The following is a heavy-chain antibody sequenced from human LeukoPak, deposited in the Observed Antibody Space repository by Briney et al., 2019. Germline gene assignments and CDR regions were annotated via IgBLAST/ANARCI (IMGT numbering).Heavy chain of an antibody. CDR3: ARTDIAAAGPFDY. CDR1: GGSISSGDYY. J-gene: IGHJ4*02. D-gene: IGHD6-13*01. Sequence: SETLSLTCTVSGGSISSGDYYWSWIRQPPGKSLEWIGYIYYSGSTYYNPSLKSRVTISVDTSKNQSSLKLSSVTAADTAVYYCARTDIAAAGPFDYWGQGTLVTVSS. V-gene: IGHV4-30-4*01. CDR2: IYYSGST.